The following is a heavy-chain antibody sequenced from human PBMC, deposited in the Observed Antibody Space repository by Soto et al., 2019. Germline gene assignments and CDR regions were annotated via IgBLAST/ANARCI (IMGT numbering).Heavy chain of an antibody. Sequence: QVQLVQSGAEVKKPGASVKVSCKASGYTFTGYYMHWVRQAPGQGLEWMGWINPNSGGTNYAQKFQGRVTMTRDTSISTAYMELSRLRSDDTAVYYCARDKRDSSSSNWFDPWGQGTLVTVSS. J-gene: IGHJ5*02. V-gene: IGHV1-2*02. CDR3: ARDKRDSSSSNWFDP. D-gene: IGHD6-6*01. CDR1: GYTFTGYY. CDR2: INPNSGGT.